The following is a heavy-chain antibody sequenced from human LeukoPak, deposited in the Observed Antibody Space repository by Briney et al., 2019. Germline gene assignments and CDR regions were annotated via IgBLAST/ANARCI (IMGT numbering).Heavy chain of an antibody. CDR2: IKQDGSEK. J-gene: IGHJ4*02. D-gene: IGHD5-12*01. CDR3: ARDPVRGYSGYEGDY. Sequence: GGSLRLSCAASGFTFSRYWMSWVRQAPGEGLVWVANIKQDGSEKYYVDSVKGRFTISRDNAKNSLYLQMNSLRAEDTAVYYCARDPVRGYSGYEGDYWGQGTLVTVSS. CDR1: GFTFSRYW. V-gene: IGHV3-7*01.